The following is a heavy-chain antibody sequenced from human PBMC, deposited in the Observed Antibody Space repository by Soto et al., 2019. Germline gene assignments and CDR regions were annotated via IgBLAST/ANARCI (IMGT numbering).Heavy chain of an antibody. CDR3: ARGVH. Sequence: EVQLVESGGGLVQPGGSLRLSCAASGFTFSSDWMSWVRQAPGRGLEWVANIKHDGSEKYYVDSVMDRFTISRDNAKNSLSLQMTSLSAEDTAVYYCARGVHWGQGTLVTVSS. CDR1: GFTFSSDW. CDR2: IKHDGSEK. D-gene: IGHD6-6*01. J-gene: IGHJ4*02. V-gene: IGHV3-7*01.